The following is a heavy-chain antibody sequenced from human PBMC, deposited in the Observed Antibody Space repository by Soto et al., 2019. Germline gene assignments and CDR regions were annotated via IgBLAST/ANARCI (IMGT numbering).Heavy chain of an antibody. D-gene: IGHD3-16*01. Sequence: EVQLLESGGGLEQPGGSLRLSCAASGFTFNSYAMTWVRQAPGKGLEWVSAISGSGGYTYYADSVKGRFTISRDNSKNTLFLQMNSLTAEDTAIYYCAKERYYDYVLETYYYYGMDVWGQGATVTVSS. CDR2: ISGSGGYT. CDR1: GFTFNSYA. CDR3: AKERYYDYVLETYYYYGMDV. J-gene: IGHJ6*02. V-gene: IGHV3-23*01.